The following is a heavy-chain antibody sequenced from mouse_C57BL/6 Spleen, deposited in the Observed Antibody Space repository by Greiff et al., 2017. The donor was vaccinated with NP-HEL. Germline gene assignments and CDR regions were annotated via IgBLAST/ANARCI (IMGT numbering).Heavy chain of an antibody. CDR1: GYTFTSYW. CDR3: ARQGDDGSSFAY. CDR2: IHPNSGST. D-gene: IGHD2-3*01. V-gene: IGHV1-64*01. J-gene: IGHJ3*01. Sequence: VQLQQSGAELVKPGASVKLSCKASGYTFTSYWMHWVKQRPGQGLEWIGMIHPNSGSTNYNEKFKSKATLTVDKSSSTAYMQLSSLTSEDSAVYYCARQGDDGSSFAYWGQGTLVTVSA.